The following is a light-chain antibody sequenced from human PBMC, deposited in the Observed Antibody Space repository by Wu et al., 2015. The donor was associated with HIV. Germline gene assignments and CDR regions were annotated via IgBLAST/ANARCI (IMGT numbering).Light chain of an antibody. V-gene: IGKV3-20*01. J-gene: IGKJ5*01. Sequence: EIVMTQSPATLSVSPGERATLSCRASQSVSSYLAWYQQKPGQAPRLLIYGASTRATGIPDRFVGSGSGTEFTLTINRLEPEDFAIFYCQQYGGSPITFGQGTRLEI. CDR2: GAS. CDR3: QQYGGSPIT. CDR1: QSVSSY.